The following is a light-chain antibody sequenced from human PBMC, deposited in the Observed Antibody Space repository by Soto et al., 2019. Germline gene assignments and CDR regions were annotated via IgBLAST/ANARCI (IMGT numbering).Light chain of an antibody. Sequence: EIVMTQSPATLSVSPGERATLSCRASQSVSSNLAWYQQKPGQAPRLLIYGASTRATGIPARFSGSGSGTEFTLTISSLQSEDFYCQQYNNWPPTWTFGQGTKVEIK. CDR2: GAS. CDR3: QQYNNWPPTWT. CDR1: QSVSSN. J-gene: IGKJ1*01. V-gene: IGKV3-15*01.